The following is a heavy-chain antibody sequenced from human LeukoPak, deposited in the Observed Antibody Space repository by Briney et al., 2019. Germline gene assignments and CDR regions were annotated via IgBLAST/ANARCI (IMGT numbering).Heavy chain of an antibody. Sequence: GGSLRLSCAASGFTFRSYGMHWVRQAPGKGLEWVSSISSSSSYIYYADSVKGRFTISRDNAKNSLYLQMNSLRAEDTAVYYCARGKVERGLIYYYYYMDVWGKGTTVTVSS. D-gene: IGHD1-1*01. CDR1: GFTFRSYG. J-gene: IGHJ6*03. CDR3: ARGKVERGLIYYYYYMDV. V-gene: IGHV3-21*01. CDR2: ISSSSSYI.